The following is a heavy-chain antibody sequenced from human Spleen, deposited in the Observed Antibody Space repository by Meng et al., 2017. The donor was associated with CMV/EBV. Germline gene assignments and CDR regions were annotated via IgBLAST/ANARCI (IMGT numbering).Heavy chain of an antibody. Sequence: ASVKVSCKASRYTFTNYGISWVRQAPGQGLEWMGWISAYNGDTNYAQKFQGRVTMTTDTSTSTAYMELRSLRSDDTAVYYCARAQTIFGYMDVWGQGTTVTVSS. J-gene: IGHJ6*02. D-gene: IGHD3-3*01. CDR1: RYTFTNYG. V-gene: IGHV1-18*01. CDR3: ARAQTIFGYMDV. CDR2: ISAYNGDT.